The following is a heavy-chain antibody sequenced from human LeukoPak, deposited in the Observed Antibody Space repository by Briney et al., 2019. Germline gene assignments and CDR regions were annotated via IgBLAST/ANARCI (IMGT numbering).Heavy chain of an antibody. CDR1: GGSFNSGSYY. V-gene: IGHV4-61*02. CDR3: ARAMRVDRFFDY. D-gene: IGHD5-12*01. J-gene: IGHJ4*02. Sequence: SETLSLTCTVSGGSFNSGSYYWSWIRQPAGKGLEWVGRIYTSGSTNYNPSLKSRVTIAVDTSKNQFSLQLTSVTAADTAVYYCARAMRVDRFFDYWGQGILVTVSS. CDR2: IYTSGST.